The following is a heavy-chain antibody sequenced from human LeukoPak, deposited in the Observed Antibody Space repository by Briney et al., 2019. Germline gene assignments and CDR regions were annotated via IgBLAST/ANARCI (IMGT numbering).Heavy chain of an antibody. Sequence: GGALRLSCAASGFTFSSYWMTWVRQAPGKGLEWVANIKQDGSDKAYVDSVKGRFTISRDNAKNSLYLQMNSLRAEDTAVYYCARCVAGIDYWGQGTLVTVSS. CDR2: IKQDGSDK. J-gene: IGHJ4*02. V-gene: IGHV3-7*05. CDR3: ARCVAGIDY. CDR1: GFTFSSYW.